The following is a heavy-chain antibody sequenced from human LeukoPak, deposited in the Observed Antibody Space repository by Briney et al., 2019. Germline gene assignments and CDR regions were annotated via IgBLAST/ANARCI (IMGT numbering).Heavy chain of an antibody. CDR1: GFTFSGSA. J-gene: IGHJ4*02. Sequence: PGGSLKLSCAASGFTFSGSAMHWVRQAPGKGLEWVSPISSSSSYIYYADSVKGRFTISRGNAKNSLYLQMNSLRAEDTAVYYCARLYDGSAYHADHFDYWGQGTLVIVSS. CDR2: ISSSSSYI. CDR3: ARLYDGSAYHADHFDY. V-gene: IGHV3-21*01. D-gene: IGHD3-22*01.